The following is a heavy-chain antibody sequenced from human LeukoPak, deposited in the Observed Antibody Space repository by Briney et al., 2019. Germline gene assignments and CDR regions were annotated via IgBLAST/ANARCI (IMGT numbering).Heavy chain of an antibody. V-gene: IGHV3-66*02. J-gene: IGHJ4*02. Sequence: PGRSLRLSCAASGFTVSSNYMSWVRQAPGKGLEWVSVIYSGGSTYYADSVKGRFTISRDNSKNTLYLQMNSLRAEDTGVYYSARDPYSSSLYFDYWGQGTLVTVSS. CDR3: ARDPYSSSLYFDY. CDR1: GFTVSSNY. CDR2: IYSGGST. D-gene: IGHD6-6*01.